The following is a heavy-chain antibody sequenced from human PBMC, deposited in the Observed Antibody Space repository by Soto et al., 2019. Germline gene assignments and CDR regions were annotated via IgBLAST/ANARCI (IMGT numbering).Heavy chain of an antibody. V-gene: IGHV1-69*02. D-gene: IGHD6-19*01. Sequence: GASVKVSCKASGGTFSSYTISWVRQAPGQGLEWMGRIIPILGIANYAQKFQGRVTITADKSTSTAYMELSSLRSEDTAVYYCARVYRSGWHFYYYMDVCGKGTTVTVSS. CDR3: ARVYRSGWHFYYYMDV. J-gene: IGHJ6*03. CDR1: GGTFSSYT. CDR2: IIPILGIA.